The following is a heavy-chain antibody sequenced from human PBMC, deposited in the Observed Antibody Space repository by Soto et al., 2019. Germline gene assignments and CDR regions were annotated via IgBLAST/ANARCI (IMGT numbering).Heavy chain of an antibody. CDR2: IIPIFGTA. CDR1: GGTFSSYA. D-gene: IGHD3-22*01. J-gene: IGHJ6*02. V-gene: IGHV1-69*01. Sequence: QVQLVQSGAEVKKPGSSVKVSCKASGGTFSSYAFSWVRQAPGQGLEWMGGIIPIFGTANYAQKFQGRVTITADESTSTAYMELSSLRSEDTAVYYCARAPDFYDSSDYYYYYGMDVWGQGTTVTVSS. CDR3: ARAPDFYDSSDYYYYYGMDV.